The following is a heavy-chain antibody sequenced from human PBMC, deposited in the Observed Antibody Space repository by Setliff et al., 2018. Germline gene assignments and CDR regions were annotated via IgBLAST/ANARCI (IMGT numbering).Heavy chain of an antibody. Sequence: PGGSLRLSCAASGFTFSNAWMSWVRQAPGKGLEWVGRIRSKADNYATAYAASVRGRFTISRDDSKNTAYLQMNSLKTEDTAVYYCTFARDGYDVFDIWGQGTMVTVS. CDR1: GFTFSNAW. CDR2: IRSKADNYAT. V-gene: IGHV3-73*01. D-gene: IGHD5-18*01. J-gene: IGHJ3*02. CDR3: TFARDGYDVFDI.